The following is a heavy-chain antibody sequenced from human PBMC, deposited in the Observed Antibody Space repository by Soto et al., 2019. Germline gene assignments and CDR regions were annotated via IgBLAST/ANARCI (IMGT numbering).Heavy chain of an antibody. CDR2: IDPSGGST. Sequence: ASVKVSCKASGYTFTSYYMHWVRQAPGQRLERIGIIDPSGGSTSYAQKFQGRVTMTRDTSTSTVYMELSSLRSEDTAVYYCARDKGLTYYDILTGYGPPLGYYGMDVWGQGTTVTVSS. J-gene: IGHJ6*02. CDR3: ARDKGLTYYDILTGYGPPLGYYGMDV. D-gene: IGHD3-9*01. V-gene: IGHV1-46*01. CDR1: GYTFTSYY.